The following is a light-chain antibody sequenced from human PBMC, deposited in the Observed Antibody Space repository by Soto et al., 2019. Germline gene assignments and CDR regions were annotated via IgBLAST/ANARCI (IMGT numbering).Light chain of an antibody. CDR2: DAS. V-gene: IGKV3-11*01. J-gene: IGKJ1*01. CDR3: QQYGSSPPT. CDR1: QSVSSY. Sequence: EIVLTQSPATLSLSPGERATLSCRASQSVSSYLAWYQQKPGQAPRLLIYDASNRATGIPARFSGSESGTDFTLTISSLEPEDFAVYYCQQYGSSPPTFGQGTKVDIK.